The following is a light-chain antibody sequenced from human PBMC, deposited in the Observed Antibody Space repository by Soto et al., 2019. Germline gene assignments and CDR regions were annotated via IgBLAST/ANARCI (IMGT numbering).Light chain of an antibody. V-gene: IGKV1-12*01. CDR2: AAS. CDR1: QDISTW. CDR3: QQGDSFPFT. Sequence: DIQMTQSPSSVSASVGDRVTITCRASQDISTWVAWYQQKPGKAPKLLISAASTLQSGVPRRFSGSGSGTDFILIISSLQPEDFATYFCQQGDSFPFTFGGGTKVQIK. J-gene: IGKJ4*01.